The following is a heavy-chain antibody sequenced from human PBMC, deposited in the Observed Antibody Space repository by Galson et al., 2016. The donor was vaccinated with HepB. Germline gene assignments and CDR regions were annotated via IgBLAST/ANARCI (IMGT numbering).Heavy chain of an antibody. D-gene: IGHD6-19*01. V-gene: IGHV3-23*01. J-gene: IGHJ4*02. CDR1: GFTFSSYA. CDR3: AKDVHTSGWDEGGLDY. Sequence: SLRLSCAASGFTFSSYAMSWVRQAPGKGLEWVSGITGSGGATYYADSVKGRFTISRHNSKNTLYLQMNSLRADDTAVYYCAKDVHTSGWDEGGLDYWGQGSLVTVSS. CDR2: ITGSGGAT.